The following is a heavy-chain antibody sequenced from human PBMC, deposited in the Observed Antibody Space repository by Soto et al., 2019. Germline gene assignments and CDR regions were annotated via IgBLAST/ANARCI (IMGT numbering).Heavy chain of an antibody. D-gene: IGHD1-26*01. CDR1: GGSISSGGYS. CDR2: IYHSGST. CDR3: ARDFVVGGPTINYYYGMDV. Sequence: SETLSLTCAVSGGSISSGGYSCNWIRQPPGKGLEWIGYIYHSGSTYYNPSLKSRVTISVDRSKNQFSLKLSSVTAADTAVYYCARDFVVGGPTINYYYGMDVWGQGTTVTVSS. J-gene: IGHJ6*02. V-gene: IGHV4-30-2*01.